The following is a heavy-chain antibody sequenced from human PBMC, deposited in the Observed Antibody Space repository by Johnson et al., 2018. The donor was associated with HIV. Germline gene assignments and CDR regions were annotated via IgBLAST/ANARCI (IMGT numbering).Heavy chain of an antibody. CDR1: GFTFSDYY. CDR3: ARDGVRDGVRIHAFDI. V-gene: IGHV3-30*14. Sequence: QVQLVESGGGLVQPGGSLRLSCAASGFTFSDYYMSWIRQAPGMGLEWVAVISHDGSNKYYADSVKGRFTISRDNSRNTLYLQMTSLRAEDTAVYYCARDGVRDGVRIHAFDIWGQGTMVTVSS. CDR2: ISHDGSNK. D-gene: IGHD2/OR15-2a*01. J-gene: IGHJ3*02.